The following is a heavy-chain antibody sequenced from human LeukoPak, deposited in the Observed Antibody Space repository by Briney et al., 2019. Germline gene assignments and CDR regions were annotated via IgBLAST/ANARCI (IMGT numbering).Heavy chain of an antibody. J-gene: IGHJ3*02. CDR3: ARDCRGSTSCSMAAFDI. CDR1: GYTFTSYY. CDR2: IHPSGGST. D-gene: IGHD2-2*01. V-gene: IGHV1-46*01. Sequence: VASVKVSCKASGYTFTSYYMHWVRQAPGQGLEWMGIIHPSGGSTSYAQKFQGRVTMTTDTSTSTVYMELSSLRSEDTAVYYCARDCRGSTSCSMAAFDIWGQGTMVTVSS.